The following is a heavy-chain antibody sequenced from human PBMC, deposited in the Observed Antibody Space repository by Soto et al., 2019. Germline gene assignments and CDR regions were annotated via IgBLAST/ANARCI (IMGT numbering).Heavy chain of an antibody. CDR3: ARLDSSGWYYFDY. CDR1: GGSISSSSYY. D-gene: IGHD6-19*01. J-gene: IGHJ4*02. V-gene: IGHV4-39*01. Sequence: SETLSLTCTVSGGSISSSSYYWGWIRQPPGKGLEWIGSIYYSGSTYYNPSLKSRVTISVDTSKNQFSLKLSSVTAADTAVYYCARLDSSGWYYFDYWGQGTLVTVSS. CDR2: IYYSGST.